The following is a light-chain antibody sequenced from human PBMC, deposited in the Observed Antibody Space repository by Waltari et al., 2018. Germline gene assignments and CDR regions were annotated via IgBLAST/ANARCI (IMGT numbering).Light chain of an antibody. CDR1: QSISSW. CDR2: KAS. CDR3: QQYNSYPWT. Sequence: DIQMTQSPSTLSASVGDRVTITCRASQSISSWLAWYQQKPGKAPKLLIYKASSLERGVPSRFNGSGSGTEFTLTISSLQPDDFATYYCQQYNSYPWTFGQGTKVEIK. J-gene: IGKJ1*01. V-gene: IGKV1-5*03.